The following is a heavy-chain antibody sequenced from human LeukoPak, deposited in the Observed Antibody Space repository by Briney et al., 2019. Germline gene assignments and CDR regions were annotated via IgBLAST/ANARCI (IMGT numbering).Heavy chain of an antibody. J-gene: IGHJ5*02. V-gene: IGHV1-18*01. CDR3: TKASLAFGTKYFDP. CDR2: ISAYNGNT. CDR1: GYTFTNYG. D-gene: IGHD3-10*01. Sequence: ASVKVSCKASGYTFTNYGISWVRQAPGQGLEWMGWISAYNGNTNYAQKLQGRVTMTRVSSITTAYMELRSLRSDDTAVYYCTKASLAFGTKYFDPWGQGTLVTVSS.